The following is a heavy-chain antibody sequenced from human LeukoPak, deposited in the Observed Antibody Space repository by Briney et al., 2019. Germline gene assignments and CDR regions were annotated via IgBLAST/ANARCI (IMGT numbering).Heavy chain of an antibody. CDR3: ARGRKKAFGVVIPGMDV. CDR2: INHSGST. Sequence: GSLRLSCAASGFTFSSYSMNWVRQPPGKGLEWIGEINHSGSTNYNPSLKSRVTISVDTSKNQFSLKLSSVTAADTAVYYCARGRKKAFGVVIPGMDVWGQGTTVTVSS. J-gene: IGHJ6*02. D-gene: IGHD3-3*01. CDR1: GFTFSSYS. V-gene: IGHV4-34*01.